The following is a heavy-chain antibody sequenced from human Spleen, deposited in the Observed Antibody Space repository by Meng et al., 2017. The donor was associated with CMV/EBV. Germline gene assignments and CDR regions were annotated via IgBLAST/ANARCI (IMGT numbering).Heavy chain of an antibody. CDR3: VTISAVAAMDV. Sequence: GESRKISCAASGFTFSDYWMHWVRQAPGKGLVWVARINNDGSSTTYADSVKGRFTISRDNANNTLYLQMNSLRAEDTAVYYCVTISAVAAMDVWGHWTTVTVSS. D-gene: IGHD2-15*01. CDR2: INNDGSST. CDR1: GFTFSDYW. J-gene: IGHJ6*02. V-gene: IGHV3-74*01.